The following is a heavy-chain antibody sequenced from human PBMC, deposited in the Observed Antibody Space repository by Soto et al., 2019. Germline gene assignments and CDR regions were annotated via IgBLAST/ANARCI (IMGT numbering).Heavy chain of an antibody. CDR1: GFTFSDYA. J-gene: IGHJ4*02. CDR2: ISAGGST. Sequence: EVQLLDSGGGLVQPGGSLRLSCTASGFTFSDYAMSWVRQPPGKGLEWVSVISAGGSTYYADSVKGRFTVSRANSKNTLYLQMNSMSAEDTAVYYCANVPIWCSRTSCYTEGFDYWGQGTLVTVSS. CDR3: ANVPIWCSRTSCYTEGFDY. V-gene: IGHV3-23*01. D-gene: IGHD2-2*02.